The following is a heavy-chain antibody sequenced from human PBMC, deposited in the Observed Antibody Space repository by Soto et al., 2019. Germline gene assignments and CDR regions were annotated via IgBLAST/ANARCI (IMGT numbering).Heavy chain of an antibody. Sequence: QVQLQQWGAGLLKPSETLSLTCAVYGGSFSGYYWSWIRQPPGKGLEWIGEINHSGSTNYNPSLKSLVTISVDTSKNQFSLKLSSVTAADTAVYYCARGSIAVAGTVPFDYWGQGTLVTVSS. J-gene: IGHJ4*02. CDR3: ARGSIAVAGTVPFDY. V-gene: IGHV4-34*01. CDR1: GGSFSGYY. D-gene: IGHD6-19*01. CDR2: INHSGST.